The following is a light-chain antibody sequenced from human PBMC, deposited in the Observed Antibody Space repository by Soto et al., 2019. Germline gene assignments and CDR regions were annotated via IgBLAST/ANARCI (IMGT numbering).Light chain of an antibody. CDR3: QQYNDYRIP. CDR1: QNINTW. CDR2: DAS. Sequence: DIQMTQSPSTLSASVGDRVTITCRASQNINTWLAWYQQKPGIAPKLLIYDASSLQSGVPSRFSGSGSGTEFTLTLSSLQSDDFATYYCQQYNDYRIPFRGGTKVDIX. V-gene: IGKV1-5*01. J-gene: IGKJ4*01.